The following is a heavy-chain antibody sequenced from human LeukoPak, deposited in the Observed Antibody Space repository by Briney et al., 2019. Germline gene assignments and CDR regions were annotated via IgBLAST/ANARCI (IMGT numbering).Heavy chain of an antibody. CDR3: ARLRPGSSWYFFDF. J-gene: IGHJ4*02. CDR1: GGSISNYY. CDR2: ISDSGST. V-gene: IGHV4-59*01. D-gene: IGHD6-13*01. Sequence: PSETLSLTCTVSGGSISNYYWGWIRRPPGKGLEYIGYISDSGSTNYNPSLKSRLTTSVDTSKNQFSLRLRSATAADTAVYYCARLRPGSSWYFFDFWGLGTLVTVSS.